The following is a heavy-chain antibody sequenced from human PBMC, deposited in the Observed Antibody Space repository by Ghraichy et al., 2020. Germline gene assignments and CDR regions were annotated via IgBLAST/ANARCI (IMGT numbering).Heavy chain of an antibody. CDR3: ARGPYSSSWYFDY. Sequence: ASVKVSCRASGYTFTGYYMHWVRQAPGQGLEWMGWINPNSGGTNYAQKFQGWVTMTRDTSISTVYMELSRLRSDDTAVYYCARGPYSSSWYFDYWGQGTLVTVSS. D-gene: IGHD6-13*01. J-gene: IGHJ4*02. CDR2: INPNSGGT. V-gene: IGHV1-2*04. CDR1: GYTFTGYY.